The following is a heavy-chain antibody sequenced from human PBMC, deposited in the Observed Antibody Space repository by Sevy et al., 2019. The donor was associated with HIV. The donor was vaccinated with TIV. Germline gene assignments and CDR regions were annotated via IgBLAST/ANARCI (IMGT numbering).Heavy chain of an antibody. CDR2: IYYSGST. Sequence: SETLFLTCTVSGGSISSYYWSWIRQPPGKRLEWIGYIYYSGSTNYNPSLKSRVTISVDTSKNQFSLKLRSVTAADTAVYYCARESYDILPGSRGMDVWGQGTTVTVSS. CDR3: ARESYDILPGSRGMDV. V-gene: IGHV4-59*01. D-gene: IGHD3-9*01. CDR1: GGSISSYY. J-gene: IGHJ6*02.